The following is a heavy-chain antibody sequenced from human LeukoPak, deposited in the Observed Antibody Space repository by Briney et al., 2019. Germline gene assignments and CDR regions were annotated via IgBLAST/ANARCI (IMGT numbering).Heavy chain of an antibody. CDR2: IIPMSGTA. Sequence: SVKVSCKASGGTFSTYGISWMRQAPGQGLEWMGGIIPMSGTADYAQMFQGRITIAADESTSTVYMELSSLTSEDTAVYYCAREYGRGWEPGCFDIWGQGTMVTVSS. D-gene: IGHD4-23*01. J-gene: IGHJ3*02. CDR1: GGTFSTYG. V-gene: IGHV1-69*13. CDR3: AREYGRGWEPGCFDI.